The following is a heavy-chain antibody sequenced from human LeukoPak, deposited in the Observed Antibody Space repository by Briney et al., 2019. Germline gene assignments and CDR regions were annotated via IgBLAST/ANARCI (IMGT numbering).Heavy chain of an antibody. CDR2: INPSGGST. J-gene: IGHJ4*02. CDR3: ASERGPDELISS. Sequence: GASVKVSCKASGYTFTSYGISWVRQAPGQGLEWMGIINPSGGSTSYAQKFQGRVTMTRDTSTSTVYMELSSLRSEDTAVYYCASERGPDELISSWGQGTLVTVSS. CDR1: GYTFTSYG. V-gene: IGHV1-46*01. D-gene: IGHD3-10*01.